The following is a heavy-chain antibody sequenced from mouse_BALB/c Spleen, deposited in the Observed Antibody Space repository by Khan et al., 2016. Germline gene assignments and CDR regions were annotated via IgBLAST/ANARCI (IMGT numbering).Heavy chain of an antibody. D-gene: IGHD1-1*01. CDR1: GFSLTSYG. Sequence: QVQLKESGPGLVAPSQSLSITCTVSGFSLTSYGVHWVRQPPGTGLEWLGVIWAGGSTNYNSALMSRLSLSKDKSQSQVFLKMNSLQTDDTAIYYCARVPLLRYAMDYWGQGTSVTVSS. CDR3: ARVPLLRYAMDY. V-gene: IGHV2-9*02. J-gene: IGHJ4*01. CDR2: IWAGGST.